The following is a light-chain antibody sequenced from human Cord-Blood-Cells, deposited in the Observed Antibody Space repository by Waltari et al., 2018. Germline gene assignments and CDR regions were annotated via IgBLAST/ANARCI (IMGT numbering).Light chain of an antibody. CDR3: QQYYSYPPT. CDR2: AAS. J-gene: IGKJ4*01. CDR1: QGISSY. V-gene: IGKV1-8*01. Sequence: AIRMTQSPSSFSASTGDRVTITCRASQGISSYLAWYQQKPGKAPKLLIYAASTLQSGVPSRFSGSGSGTDFTLTISCLKSEDFATYYCQQYYSYPPTFGGGTKVEIK.